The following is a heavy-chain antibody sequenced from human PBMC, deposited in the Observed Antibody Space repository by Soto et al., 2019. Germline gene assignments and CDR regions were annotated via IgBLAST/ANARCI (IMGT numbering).Heavy chain of an antibody. Sequence: SVKVSCKASGGTFSRYAIILVRQAPGQGLEWMGGIIPIFGTANYSEKFQGRVTITADESTSTAYMELSSLRSEETAVYYCARGRGTRSSEAYYYYYGMDVWGQGTTVTVSS. CDR2: IIPIFGTA. CDR1: GGTFSRYA. V-gene: IGHV1-69*13. CDR3: ARGRGTRSSEAYYYYYGMDV. J-gene: IGHJ6*02. D-gene: IGHD2-2*01.